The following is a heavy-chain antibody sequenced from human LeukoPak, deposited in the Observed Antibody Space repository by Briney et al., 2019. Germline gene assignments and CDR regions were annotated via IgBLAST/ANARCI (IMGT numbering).Heavy chain of an antibody. V-gene: IGHV3-30-3*01. J-gene: IGHJ4*02. D-gene: IGHD3-22*01. CDR2: ISYDGSGK. CDR1: GFTFSSYA. CDR3: ARAILVVITEIDY. Sequence: PGGSLRLSCAASGFTFSSYAMHWVRQAPGKGLEWVAVISYDGSGKYYANSVKGRFTISRDNSKNTLYLQMNSLRAEDTAVYYCARAILVVITEIDYWGQGTLVTVSS.